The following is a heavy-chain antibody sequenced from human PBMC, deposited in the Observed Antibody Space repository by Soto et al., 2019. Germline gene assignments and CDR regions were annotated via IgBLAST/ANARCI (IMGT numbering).Heavy chain of an antibody. J-gene: IGHJ4*02. CDR3: ATDRLGNYDILTGYYRPGYCFDY. Sequence: GGSLRLSCAASGFTFSSYSMNWVRQAPGKGLEWVSSISSSSSYIYYADSVKGRFTISRDNAKNSLYLQMNSLRAEDTAVYYCATDRLGNYDILTGYYRPGYCFDYWGQGTLVTVSS. D-gene: IGHD3-9*01. CDR2: ISSSSSYI. CDR1: GFTFSSYS. V-gene: IGHV3-21*01.